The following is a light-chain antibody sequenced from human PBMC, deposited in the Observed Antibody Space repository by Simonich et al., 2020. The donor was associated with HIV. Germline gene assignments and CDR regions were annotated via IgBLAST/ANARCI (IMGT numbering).Light chain of an antibody. Sequence: QSALTQPASVSGSPGQSITISCTGTSSDVGPYNYVSWYQQPPGKATKLMIYDVSKRPSGVSNRFSGSKSGNTASLTISGLQPEDEADYYCCSYAGSTTFVFGGGTKLTVL. V-gene: IGLV2-23*02. CDR1: SSDVGPYNY. J-gene: IGLJ3*02. CDR2: DVS. CDR3: CSYAGSTTFV.